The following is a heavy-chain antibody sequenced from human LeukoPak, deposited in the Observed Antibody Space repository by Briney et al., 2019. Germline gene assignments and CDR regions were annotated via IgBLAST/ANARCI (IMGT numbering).Heavy chain of an antibody. CDR2: IYHSGST. D-gene: IGHD6-13*01. CDR1: GGSISSSNW. CDR3: ARVGRQQLVYFDY. V-gene: IGHV4-4*02. Sequence: SETLSLTCAVSGGSISSSNWWSWVRQPPGKGLEWIGEIYHSGSTNYNPSLKSRVTISVDKSKNQFSLKLSSVTAADTAVYYCARVGRQQLVYFDYWGQGTLVTVSS. J-gene: IGHJ4*02.